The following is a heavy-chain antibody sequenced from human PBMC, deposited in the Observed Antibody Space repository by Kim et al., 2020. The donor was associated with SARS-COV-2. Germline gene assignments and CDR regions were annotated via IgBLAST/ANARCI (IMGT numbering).Heavy chain of an antibody. Sequence: SETLSLTCTVSGDPINGYYWSWIRQSAGRGLQWIGRIHSNGNTNYNPSLKSRVAMSVDTSKNEVSLKLKSVTAADSALYYCARGRGTSITTDWFDAWGQG. J-gene: IGHJ5*02. CDR1: GDPINGYY. V-gene: IGHV4-4*07. D-gene: IGHD3-16*01. CDR2: IHSNGNT. CDR3: ARGRGTSITTDWFDA.